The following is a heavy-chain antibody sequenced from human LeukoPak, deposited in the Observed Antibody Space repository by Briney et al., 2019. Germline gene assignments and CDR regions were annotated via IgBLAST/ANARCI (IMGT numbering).Heavy chain of an antibody. D-gene: IGHD6-13*01. V-gene: IGHV3-7*01. CDR1: GFTFSSCW. CDR2: IKQDGSEK. CDR3: ARDSSSWYGNDAFDI. Sequence: PGGSLRLSCAASGFTFSSCWMSWVRQAPGKGLEWVANIKQDGSEKYYVDSVKGRFTISRDNAKNSLYLQMNSLRAEDTAVYYCARDSSSWYGNDAFDIWGQGTMVTVSS. J-gene: IGHJ3*02.